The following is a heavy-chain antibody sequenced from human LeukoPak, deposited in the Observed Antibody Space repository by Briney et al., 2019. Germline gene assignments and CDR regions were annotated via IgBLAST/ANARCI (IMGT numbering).Heavy chain of an antibody. J-gene: IGHJ1*01. V-gene: IGHV4-34*01. CDR2: INHSGST. D-gene: IGHD6-6*01. CDR1: GGSFSGYY. Sequence: SETLSLTCAVYGGSFSGYYWSWIRQPPGKGLEWIGEINHSGSTNYNPSLMSRVTISVDTSKNQFSLKLSSVTAADTAVYYCARSSSIAARRYFQHWGQGTLVTVSS. CDR3: ARSSSIAARRYFQH.